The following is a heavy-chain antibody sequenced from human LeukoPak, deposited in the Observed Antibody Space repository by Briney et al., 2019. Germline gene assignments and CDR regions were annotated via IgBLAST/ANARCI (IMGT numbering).Heavy chain of an antibody. CDR3: ARLGYCGGDCYSDWFDP. D-gene: IGHD2-21*02. CDR1: GGTFSSYA. J-gene: IGHJ5*02. Sequence: ASVKVSCKASGGTFSSYAISWARQAPGQGLEWMGGIIPIFGTANYAQKFQGRVTITADESTSTAYMELSSLRSEDTAVYYCARLGYCGGDCYSDWFDPWGQGTLVTVSS. CDR2: IIPIFGTA. V-gene: IGHV1-69*13.